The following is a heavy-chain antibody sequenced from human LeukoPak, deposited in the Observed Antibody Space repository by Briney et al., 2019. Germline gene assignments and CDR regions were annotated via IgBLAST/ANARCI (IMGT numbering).Heavy chain of an antibody. CDR3: ARGSADYDGAYYFQY. J-gene: IGHJ1*01. CDR2: ISSNGGST. Sequence: GSLRLSCAASGFTFSSYAMHWVRQAPGKGLEYVSAISSNGGSTYYANSVKGRFTISRDNAKNSLYLQMNSLTAEDTALYYCARGSADYDGAYYFQYWGQGTLVTVPS. V-gene: IGHV3-64*01. D-gene: IGHD4-17*01. CDR1: GFTFSSYA.